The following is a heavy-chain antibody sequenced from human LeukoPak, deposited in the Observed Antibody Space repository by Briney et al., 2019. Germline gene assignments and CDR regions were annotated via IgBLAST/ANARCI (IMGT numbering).Heavy chain of an antibody. CDR1: GFTFSSYA. D-gene: IGHD3-16*01. V-gene: IGHV3-23*01. Sequence: PGGSLRLSCAASGFTFSSYAMSWVRQAPGKGLEWVSAISGSGGSTYYADSVKGRFTISRDNSKNTLYLQMNSLRAEGTAVYYCAKDYDYTVSYFDYWGQGTLVTVSS. J-gene: IGHJ4*02. CDR3: AKDYDYTVSYFDY. CDR2: ISGSGGST.